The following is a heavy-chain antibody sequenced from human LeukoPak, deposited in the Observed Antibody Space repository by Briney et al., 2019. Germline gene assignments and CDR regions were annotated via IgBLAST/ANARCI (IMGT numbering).Heavy chain of an antibody. V-gene: IGHV4-34*01. J-gene: IGHJ6*03. Sequence: SETLSLTCAVYGGSFSGYYWSWIRQPPGQGLEWIGEINHSVSTNYNPSLKRRVTISVDTSKNQFSLKLSSVTAADTAVYYCARMRYFDWLPKYRYYYYMDVWGKGTTVTVSS. CDR3: ARMRYFDWLPKYRYYYYMDV. CDR1: GGSFSGYY. D-gene: IGHD3-9*01. CDR2: INHSVST.